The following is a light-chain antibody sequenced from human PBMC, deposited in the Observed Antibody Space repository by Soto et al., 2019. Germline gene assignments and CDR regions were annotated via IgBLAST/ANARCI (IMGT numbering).Light chain of an antibody. V-gene: IGLV3-21*04. CDR1: GIGSKS. CDR3: QVWDSGSDHVV. J-gene: IGLJ2*01. CDR2: YDR. Sequence: SYVLTQPPSVSVAPGKTARITCGESGIGSKSVHWYQQKPGQAPVLVIYYDRHRPSGIPERFSGSNSGNTATLTISRVEAGDEADYYCQVWDSGSDHVVFGGGTKLTVL.